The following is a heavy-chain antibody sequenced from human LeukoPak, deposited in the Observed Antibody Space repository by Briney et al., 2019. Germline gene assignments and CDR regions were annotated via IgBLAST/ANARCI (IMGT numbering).Heavy chain of an antibody. CDR2: ISSSSYI. Sequence: GGSLRLSCAASGFTFSSYSMNWVRQAPGKGLEWVSSISSSSYIYYADSVKGRFTISRDNSKNTLYLQMDSLRAEDTAVYYCAKDYYGSGSYYNYFDYWGQGTLVTVSS. J-gene: IGHJ4*02. D-gene: IGHD3-10*01. V-gene: IGHV3-21*04. CDR3: AKDYYGSGSYYNYFDY. CDR1: GFTFSSYS.